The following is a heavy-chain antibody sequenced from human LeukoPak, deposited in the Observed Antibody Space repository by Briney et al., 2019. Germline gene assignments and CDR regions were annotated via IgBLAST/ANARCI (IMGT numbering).Heavy chain of an antibody. Sequence: PGGSLRLSCAASGFTFSSYAMSWVRQAPGKGLEWVSAISGSGGSTYYADSVEGRFTISRDNSKNTLYLQMNSLRAEDTAVYYCAKDVGDIFGGLLDYWGQGTLVTVSS. CDR2: ISGSGGST. V-gene: IGHV3-23*01. CDR3: AKDVGDIFGGLLDY. D-gene: IGHD3-16*01. CDR1: GFTFSSYA. J-gene: IGHJ4*02.